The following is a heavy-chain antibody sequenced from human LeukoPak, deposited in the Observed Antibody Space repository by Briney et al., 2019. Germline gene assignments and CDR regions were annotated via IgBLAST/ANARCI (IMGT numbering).Heavy chain of an antibody. CDR3: ARVRVVTAGYDY. CDR1: GYTFTGYY. D-gene: IGHD2-21*02. V-gene: IGHV1-2*02. Sequence: ASVKVSCKASGYTFTGYYMRWVRQAPGQGLEWMGWINPNSGGTNYAQKFQGRVTMTRDTSISTAYMELSRLRSDDTAVYYCARVRVVTAGYDYWGQGTLVTVSS. J-gene: IGHJ4*02. CDR2: INPNSGGT.